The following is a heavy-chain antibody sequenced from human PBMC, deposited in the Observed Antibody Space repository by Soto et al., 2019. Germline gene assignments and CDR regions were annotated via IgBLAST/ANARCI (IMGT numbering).Heavy chain of an antibody. D-gene: IGHD1-1*01. CDR2: IYATGTT. V-gene: IGHV4-4*07. J-gene: IGHJ5*02. CDR1: GGSIRGFY. CDR3: VRDGTKTLRDWFDP. Sequence: SETLSLTCTVSGGSIRGFYWRWIRKSAGKGLEWIGRIYATGTTDYNPSLKSRVMMSVDTSKKQFSLKLRSVTAADTGVYYCVRDGTKTLRDWFDPWGQGIAVTVS.